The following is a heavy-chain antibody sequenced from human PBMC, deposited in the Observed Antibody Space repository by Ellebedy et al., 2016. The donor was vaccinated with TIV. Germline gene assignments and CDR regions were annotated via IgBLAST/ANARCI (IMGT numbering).Heavy chain of an antibody. D-gene: IGHD6-19*01. J-gene: IGHJ5*02. CDR2: IYYSGST. V-gene: IGHV4-59*08. Sequence: SETLSLTCTVSGGSISSYYWSWIRQPPGKGLEWIGYIYYSGSTNYNPSLKSRVTISVDTSKNQFSLKLSSVTAADTAVYYCARHIPQSGWYPADWFDPWGQGTLVTVSS. CDR3: ARHIPQSGWYPADWFDP. CDR1: GGSISSYY.